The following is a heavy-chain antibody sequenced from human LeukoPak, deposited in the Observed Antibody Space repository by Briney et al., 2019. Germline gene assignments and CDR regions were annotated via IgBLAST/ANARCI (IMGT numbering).Heavy chain of an antibody. Sequence: PGGSLRLSCAASGFTLSSYSMNWVRQAPGKGLEWVSAISGSGGSTYYADSVKGRFTISRDNSKNTLYLQMNSLRAEDTAVYYCAREYDILTGYYRGGFVYWGQGTLVTVSS. D-gene: IGHD3-9*01. V-gene: IGHV3-23*01. CDR3: AREYDILTGYYRGGFVY. CDR1: GFTLSSYS. J-gene: IGHJ4*02. CDR2: ISGSGGST.